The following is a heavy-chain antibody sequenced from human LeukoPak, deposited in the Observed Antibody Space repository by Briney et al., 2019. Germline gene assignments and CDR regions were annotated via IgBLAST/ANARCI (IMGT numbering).Heavy chain of an antibody. CDR2: MNPNSGNT. V-gene: IGHV1-8*02. CDR3: ASGLLEDYDFWSGPRFDP. Sequence: GASVKVSCKASGYTFTGYYMHWVRQAPGQGLEWMGWMNPNSGNTGYAQKFQGRVTMTRNTSISTAYMELSSLRSEDTAVYYCASGLLEDYDFWSGPRFDPWGQGTLVTVSS. CDR1: GYTFTGYY. J-gene: IGHJ5*02. D-gene: IGHD3-3*01.